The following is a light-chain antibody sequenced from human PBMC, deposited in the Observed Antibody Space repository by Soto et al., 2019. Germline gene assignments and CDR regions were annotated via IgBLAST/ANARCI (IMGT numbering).Light chain of an antibody. CDR2: AAS. CDR3: QQYGSSSIT. Sequence: EIVLTQSPGTLSLSPGERATLSCRASQSVSSSYLAWYQQKPGQAPRLLIYAASIRVTDIPGRFSGSGSGTDFTLTISRLEPEDFAVFYCQQYGSSSITFGQGTRLEIK. J-gene: IGKJ5*01. CDR1: QSVSSSY. V-gene: IGKV3-20*01.